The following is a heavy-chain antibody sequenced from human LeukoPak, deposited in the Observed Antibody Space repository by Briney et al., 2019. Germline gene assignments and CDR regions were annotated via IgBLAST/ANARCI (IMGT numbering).Heavy chain of an antibody. D-gene: IGHD6-13*01. V-gene: IGHV3-30*18. CDR1: GFTFSSYG. CDR2: ISYDGSNK. J-gene: IGHJ4*02. Sequence: PGGSLRLSCAASGFTFSSYGMHWVRQAPGKGLEWVAVISYDGSNKYYAGSVKGRFTISRDNSKNTLYLQMNSLRAEDTAVYYCAKRYSSSWSPYFDYWGQGTLVTVSS. CDR3: AKRYSSSWSPYFDY.